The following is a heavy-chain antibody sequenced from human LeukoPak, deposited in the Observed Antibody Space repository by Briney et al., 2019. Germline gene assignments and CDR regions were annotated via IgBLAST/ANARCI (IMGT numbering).Heavy chain of an antibody. J-gene: IGHJ4*02. Sequence: SETLSLTCTVSGDXVSSSSYYWGWIRQPPGKGLEWIGSIYYSGRTYHNPSLKSRVTTSVDTSKNQFSLKLNSVTAADTAVYYCARGVYNNGWYNFDYWGQGTLVTVSS. CDR3: ARGVYNNGWYNFDY. V-gene: IGHV4-39*01. CDR2: IYYSGRT. CDR1: GDXVSSSSYY. D-gene: IGHD6-19*01.